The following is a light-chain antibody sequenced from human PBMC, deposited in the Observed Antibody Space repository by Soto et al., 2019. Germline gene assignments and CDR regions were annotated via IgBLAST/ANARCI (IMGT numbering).Light chain of an antibody. Sequence: EIVMTQSPATLSVSPGERATLSCRASQSVSSTLAWYQQKPGQAPRLLIYGASTRATGIPARFSGSGSGTEFTLTISSLQSEDLAVDYCQQYNNWPPITFGQGTRLEIK. V-gene: IGKV3-15*01. CDR1: QSVSST. CDR3: QQYNNWPPIT. CDR2: GAS. J-gene: IGKJ5*01.